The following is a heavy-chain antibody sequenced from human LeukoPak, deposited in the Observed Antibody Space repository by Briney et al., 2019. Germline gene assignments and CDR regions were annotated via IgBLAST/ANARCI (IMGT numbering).Heavy chain of an antibody. CDR1: GGSISGFY. CDR3: ARERPPYYDNPYYFDY. J-gene: IGHJ4*02. Sequence: SETLSLTCTLSGGSISGFYWSWIRQPPGKGLEWIGYNYYSGSTNYNPSLKSRVTISVDTSKNQFSLKLSSVTAADTAVYYCARERPPYYDNPYYFDYWGQGTLVTVSS. D-gene: IGHD3-22*01. CDR2: NYYSGST. V-gene: IGHV4-59*12.